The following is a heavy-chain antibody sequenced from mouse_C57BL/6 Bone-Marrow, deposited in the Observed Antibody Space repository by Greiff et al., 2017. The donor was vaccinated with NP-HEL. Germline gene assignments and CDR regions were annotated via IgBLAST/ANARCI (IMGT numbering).Heavy chain of an antibody. D-gene: IGHD1-1*02. J-gene: IGHJ2*01. CDR1: GFSLTSYG. CDR3: ASVLWGY. Sequence: VKLVESGPGLVAPSQSLSITCTVSGFSLTSYGVDWVRQSPGKGLEWLGVIWGVGSTNYNSALKSRLSISKDNSKSQVFLKMNSLQTDDTDMYYCASVLWGYWGQGTTLTVSS. V-gene: IGHV2-6*01. CDR2: IWGVGST.